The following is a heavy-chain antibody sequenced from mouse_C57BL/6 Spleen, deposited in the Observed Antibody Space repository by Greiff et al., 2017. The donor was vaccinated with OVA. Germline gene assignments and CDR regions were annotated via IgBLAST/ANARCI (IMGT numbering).Heavy chain of an antibody. V-gene: IGHV1-80*01. CDR1: GYAFSSYW. D-gene: IGHD4-1*01. Sequence: QVQLQQSGAELVKPGASVKISCKASGYAFSSYWMNWVKQRPGTGLEWIGQIYPGDGDTNYNGKFKGKATLTADKSSSTAYMQLSSLTSEDSAVYFCARGRLTGTAWYFDVWGTGTTVTVSS. CDR3: ARGRLTGTAWYFDV. CDR2: IYPGDGDT. J-gene: IGHJ1*03.